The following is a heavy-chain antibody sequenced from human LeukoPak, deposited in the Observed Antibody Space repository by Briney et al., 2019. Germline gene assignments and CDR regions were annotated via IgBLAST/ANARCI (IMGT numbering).Heavy chain of an antibody. CDR1: GFTFSSYG. CDR2: ISYDGSNK. CDR3: AKDVAPYSSGWSIFDY. D-gene: IGHD6-19*01. J-gene: IGHJ4*02. V-gene: IGHV3-30*18. Sequence: PGGSLRLSCAASGFTFSSYGMHWVRQAPGKGLGWVAVISYDGSNKYYADSVKGRFTISRDNSKNTLYLQMNSLRAEDTAVYYCAKDVAPYSSGWSIFDYWGQGTLVTVSS.